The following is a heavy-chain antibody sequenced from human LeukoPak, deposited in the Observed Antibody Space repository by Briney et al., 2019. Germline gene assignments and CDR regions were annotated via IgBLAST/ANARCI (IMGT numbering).Heavy chain of an antibody. Sequence: SETLSLTGTVSGFPISSSSYYRGWTRQPPGKRLEWIGSIYHLGSTDYNPSLKSRVTISVDTSKNQFSLKLNSVTAADTAVYYCVGDGYINRDSDYWGQGTLVTVSS. J-gene: IGHJ4*02. V-gene: IGHV4-39*07. CDR3: VGDGYINRDSDY. D-gene: IGHD4-11*01. CDR2: IYHLGST. CDR1: GFPISSSSYY.